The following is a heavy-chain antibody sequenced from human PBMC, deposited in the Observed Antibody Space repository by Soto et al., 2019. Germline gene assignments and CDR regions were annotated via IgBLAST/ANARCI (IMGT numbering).Heavy chain of an antibody. CDR1: GYTFTSYY. J-gene: IGHJ4*02. Sequence: ASVKVSCKASGYTFTSYYMHWVRQAPGQGLEWMGIINPSGGSTSYAQKFQGRVTMTRDTSTSAVYMELSSLRSEDTAVYYCARGYCSGGSCQKYYFDYWGQGTLVTVSS. D-gene: IGHD2-15*01. V-gene: IGHV1-46*03. CDR2: INPSGGST. CDR3: ARGYCSGGSCQKYYFDY.